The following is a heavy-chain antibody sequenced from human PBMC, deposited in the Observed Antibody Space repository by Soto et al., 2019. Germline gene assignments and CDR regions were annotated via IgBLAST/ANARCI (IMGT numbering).Heavy chain of an antibody. V-gene: IGHV1-69*01. CDR1: GGTFSSYA. CDR3: ARHGHYYDSSGYTYYYYGMDV. Sequence: QVQLVQSGAEVKKPGSSVKVSCKASGGTFSSYAISWVRQAPGQGLEWMGGIIPIFGTANYAQKFQGRVTIPADESTSTAYMELSSLRSEDTDVYYCARHGHYYDSSGYTYYYYGMDVWGQGTTVTVSS. D-gene: IGHD3-22*01. CDR2: IIPIFGTA. J-gene: IGHJ6*02.